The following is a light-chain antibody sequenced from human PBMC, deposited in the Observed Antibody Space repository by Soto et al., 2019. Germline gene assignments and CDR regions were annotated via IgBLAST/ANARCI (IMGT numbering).Light chain of an antibody. J-gene: IGKJ2*01. Sequence: DIVLTQSPDSLAVSLGESSMITCKSSQSVLHGSSDKSLLAWYQQKPGQPPKLLIYWTSTRESGVPDRFSGSGSGTDFTLTISSLQAEDVAVYYCQQYYTTPYTFGQGTKLEIK. CDR2: WTS. V-gene: IGKV4-1*01. CDR3: QQYYTTPYT. CDR1: QSVLHGSSDKSL.